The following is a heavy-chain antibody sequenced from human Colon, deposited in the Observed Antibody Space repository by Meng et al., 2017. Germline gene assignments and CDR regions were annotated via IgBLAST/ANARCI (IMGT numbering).Heavy chain of an antibody. Sequence: QVPVAGSGPGMPRPSETLSLPRTFSCAPVSSGKHYWSWIRPPPGKGLEYIAYVDYSGSTHYNPSLKSRVTMSVDTSKKQLSLKLSSVTAADTAVYYCAGGPWEFDYWGQGTLVTVSS. CDR1: CAPVSSGKHY. CDR2: VDYSGST. J-gene: IGHJ4*02. V-gene: IGHV4-61*01. D-gene: IGHD1-26*01. CDR3: AGGPWEFDY.